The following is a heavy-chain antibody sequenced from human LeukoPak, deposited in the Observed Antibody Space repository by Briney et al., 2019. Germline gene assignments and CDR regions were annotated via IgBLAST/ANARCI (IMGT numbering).Heavy chain of an antibody. CDR1: GGSFSGYY. V-gene: IGHV4-34*01. Sequence: PSETLSLTFPVYGGSFSGYYWSWIRQPPGKGLEWIGEINHSGSTNYNPSLKSRVTISVDTSKNQFSLKLSSVTAADTAVYYCARGPRIAVAGIWGQGTLVTVSS. D-gene: IGHD6-19*01. J-gene: IGHJ4*02. CDR2: INHSGST. CDR3: ARGPRIAVAGI.